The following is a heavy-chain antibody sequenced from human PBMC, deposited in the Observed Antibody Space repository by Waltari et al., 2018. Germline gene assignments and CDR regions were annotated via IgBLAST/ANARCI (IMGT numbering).Heavy chain of an antibody. Sequence: QVQLVQSGAEVKKPGASVRVSYKASRYPFTSSDINGVRKATGQGLEWMGWVNPNSGDTGYAQKFQGRLTMTRNTSISTAYMELSSLRSEDTAVYYCARVSSIAARRGYYWGQGTLVTVSS. CDR2: VNPNSGDT. D-gene: IGHD6-6*01. J-gene: IGHJ4*02. V-gene: IGHV1-8*01. CDR1: RYPFTSSD. CDR3: ARVSSIAARRGYY.